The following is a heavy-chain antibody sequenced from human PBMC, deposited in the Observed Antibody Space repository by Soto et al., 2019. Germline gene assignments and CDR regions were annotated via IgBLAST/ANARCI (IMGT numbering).Heavy chain of an antibody. Sequence: GGSLRLSCVASGFTFNIYWMHWVRQAPGKGLEWVSRIDNDGSATTYADSVKGRFTISRDNAKNTLFLQMNTLRVDDTAVYYCARGNWNSYWGQGTLVTVSS. D-gene: IGHD1-1*01. V-gene: IGHV3-74*01. CDR1: GFTFNIYW. J-gene: IGHJ4*02. CDR3: ARGNWNSY. CDR2: IDNDGSAT.